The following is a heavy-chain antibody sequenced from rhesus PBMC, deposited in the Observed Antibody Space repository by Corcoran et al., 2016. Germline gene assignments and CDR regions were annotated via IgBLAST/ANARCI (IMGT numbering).Heavy chain of an antibody. CDR1: GFTFSDYY. J-gene: IGHJ4*01. Sequence: EVQLVEPGGGLAKPGGSLRRSCAASGFTFSDYYMDWVRQVPGKGPEWVSRVSNGCGSTWYADSLQGRFTISRENAKNTLYLPMNSLRAVDTAVYYCARDLPYSSGWSLFDYWGQGVLVTVSS. V-gene: IGHV3-178*01. D-gene: IGHD6S26*01. CDR2: VSNGCGST. CDR3: ARDLPYSSGWSLFDY.